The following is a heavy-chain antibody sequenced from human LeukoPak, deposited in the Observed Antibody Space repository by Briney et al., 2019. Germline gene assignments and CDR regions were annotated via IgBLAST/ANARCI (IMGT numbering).Heavy chain of an antibody. CDR1: GGSISSGGYS. CDR2: IYHSGST. CDR3: ASFPGGDSYYFDY. V-gene: IGHV4-30-2*01. D-gene: IGHD3-16*01. Sequence: SETLSLTCAVSGGSISSGGYSWSWIRQPPGKGLEWIGYIYHSGSTYYNPSLKSRVTISVDTSKNQFSLKLSSVTAADTAVYYCASFPGGDSYYFDYWGQGTLVTVSS. J-gene: IGHJ4*02.